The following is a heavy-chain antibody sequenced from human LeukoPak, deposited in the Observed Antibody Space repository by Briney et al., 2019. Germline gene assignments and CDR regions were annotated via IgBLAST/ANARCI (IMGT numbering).Heavy chain of an antibody. V-gene: IGHV3-48*03. CDR2: ISSSGTTI. J-gene: IGHJ4*02. CDR3: AKETMVRGLLS. D-gene: IGHD3-10*01. CDR1: GFTFATYE. Sequence: GGSLRLSCAASGFTFATYELNWVRQAPGKGLEWLSYISSSGTTIYYADSVKGRFTISRDDAKNSLYLQMNSLRAEDTAVYYCAKETMVRGLLSWGQGTLVTVSS.